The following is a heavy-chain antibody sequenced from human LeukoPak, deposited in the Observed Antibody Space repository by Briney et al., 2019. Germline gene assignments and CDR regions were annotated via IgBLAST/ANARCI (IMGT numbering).Heavy chain of an antibody. V-gene: IGHV4-34*01. J-gene: IGHJ6*02. Sequence: PSETLSLTCAVYGGSFSGYYWSWIRQPPGKGLEWIGEINHSGSTNYNPSLKSRVTISVDTSKNQFSLKLSSVTAADTAVYYCARMGRDFWSGYWAKQVYGMDVWGQGATVTVSS. D-gene: IGHD3-3*01. CDR2: INHSGST. CDR1: GGSFSGYY. CDR3: ARMGRDFWSGYWAKQVYGMDV.